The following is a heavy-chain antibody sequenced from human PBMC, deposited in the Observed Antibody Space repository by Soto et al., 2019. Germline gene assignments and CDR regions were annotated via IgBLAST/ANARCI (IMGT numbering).Heavy chain of an antibody. CDR3: ARDVRGVQDYYYYYGMDV. Sequence: QVQLQESGPGLVKPSQTLSLTCTVSGGSISSGDYYWSWIRQPPGKGLEWIGYIYYSGSTYYTPSLKSRVTISVDTSKNQFSLKLSSVTAADTAVYYCARDVRGVQDYYYYYGMDVWGQGTTVTVSS. V-gene: IGHV4-30-4*01. CDR1: GGSISSGDYY. CDR2: IYYSGST. J-gene: IGHJ6*02. D-gene: IGHD3-10*02.